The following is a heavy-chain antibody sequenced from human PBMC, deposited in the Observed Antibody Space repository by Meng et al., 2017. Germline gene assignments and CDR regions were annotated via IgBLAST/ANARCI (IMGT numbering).Heavy chain of an antibody. V-gene: IGHV3-74*01. Sequence: GGSLRLSCAASGFTFSNCWMHWVRQAPGKGLVWVSRVNDAGSSTNYADSVKGRFTISRDNAKNTLYLQMNSLRAEDTAVYYCTRVAVGGTRSFDIWGQGTMVTVSS. CDR2: VNDAGSST. CDR3: TRVAVGGTRSFDI. CDR1: GFTFSNCW. D-gene: IGHD6-19*01. J-gene: IGHJ3*02.